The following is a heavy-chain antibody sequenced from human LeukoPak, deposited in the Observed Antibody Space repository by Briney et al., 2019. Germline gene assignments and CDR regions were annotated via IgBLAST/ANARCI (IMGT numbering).Heavy chain of an antibody. CDR3: ARPLGHPASTAFDL. Sequence: SETLCLTCTVSGVTISGYYLSWIRQFPGKGLEWIGYVYYTGSTNYSPSLKSRVTISIDTSKKQFSLKLSAVTAADTAVYFCARPLGHPASTAFDLWGERPSDCVSS. V-gene: IGHV4-59*01. J-gene: IGHJ3*01. CDR2: VYYTGST. CDR1: GVTISGYY. D-gene: IGHD2-2*01.